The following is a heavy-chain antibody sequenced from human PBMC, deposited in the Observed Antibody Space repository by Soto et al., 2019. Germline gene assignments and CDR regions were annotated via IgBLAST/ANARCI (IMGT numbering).Heavy chain of an antibody. D-gene: IGHD6-13*01. J-gene: IGHJ6*03. CDR3: ARDPGQQQLVYYYYYYMDV. CDR1: GFTFSSYW. V-gene: IGHV3-74*01. CDR2: INSDGSST. Sequence: GGSLRLSCAASGFTFSSYWMHWVRQAPGKGLVWVSRINSDGSSTSYADSVKGRFTISRDNAKNTLYLQRNSLRAEDTAVYYCARDPGQQQLVYYYYYYMDVWGKGTTVTVSS.